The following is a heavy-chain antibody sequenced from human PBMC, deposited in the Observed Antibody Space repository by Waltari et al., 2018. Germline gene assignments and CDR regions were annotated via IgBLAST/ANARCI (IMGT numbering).Heavy chain of an antibody. V-gene: IGHV1-69-2*01. D-gene: IGHD3-10*01. Sequence: EVQLLQSGTELKKPGSTVKLSCQVSGYRFTDYYIHGVQQAPGKGPQWMGLVDPEDGETIYAERFQGRVTITADTSTETAFMELSSLTSDDTAVYYCVTALGDRSSASRPFDVWGLGTLITVSS. J-gene: IGHJ3*01. CDR1: GYRFTDYY. CDR3: VTALGDRSSASRPFDV. CDR2: VDPEDGET.